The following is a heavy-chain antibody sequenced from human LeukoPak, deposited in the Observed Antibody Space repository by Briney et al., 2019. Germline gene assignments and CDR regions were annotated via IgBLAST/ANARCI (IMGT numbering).Heavy chain of an antibody. J-gene: IGHJ4*02. CDR3: ARGSGTAIRY. CDR2: IRYDGSNK. V-gene: IGHV3-30*02. CDR1: GFTFSSYD. Sequence: GGSLRLSCAASGFTFSSYDMHWVRQAPGKGLEWVAFIRYDGSNKYYADSVKGRFTISRDNSKNTLYLQVNNLRTEDTAVYYCARGSGTAIRYWGQGTLVTVSS.